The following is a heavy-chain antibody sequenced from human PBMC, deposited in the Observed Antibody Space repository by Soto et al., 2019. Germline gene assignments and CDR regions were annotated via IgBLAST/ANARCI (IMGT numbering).Heavy chain of an antibody. CDR2: INHSGSP. J-gene: IGHJ4*02. V-gene: IGHV4-34*01. Sequence: QVQLQQWGAGLMKPSETLSLTCSVYGGSFSGYYWNWIRQPPGKGLEWIGEINHSGSPNYNPSLKSRVTISVDTSKNQFSLRLSSVTAADTAVYYCARVYGRNFDYWGQGTLVTVSS. CDR1: GGSFSGYY. CDR3: ARVYGRNFDY. D-gene: IGHD3-10*01.